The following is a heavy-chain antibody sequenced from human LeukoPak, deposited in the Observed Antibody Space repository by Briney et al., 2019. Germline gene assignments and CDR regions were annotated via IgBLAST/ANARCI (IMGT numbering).Heavy chain of an antibody. J-gene: IGHJ4*02. CDR1: GYTLTELS. CDR3: ATAPGGWELLRSLYYFDY. Sequence: ASVKVSCKVSGYTLTELSMHWVRQAPGKGLEWMGGFDPEDGETIYAQKFQGRVTMTEDTSTDTAYMELSSLRSEDTAVYYCATAPGGWELLRSLYYFDYWGQGTLVTVSS. D-gene: IGHD1-26*01. CDR2: FDPEDGET. V-gene: IGHV1-24*01.